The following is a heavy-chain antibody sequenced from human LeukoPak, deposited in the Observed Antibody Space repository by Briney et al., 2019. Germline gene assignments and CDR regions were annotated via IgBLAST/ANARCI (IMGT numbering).Heavy chain of an antibody. Sequence: PSETLSLTCAVYGGSFSGYYWSWIRQPPGKGLEWIGEINHSGSTNYNPPLKSRVTISVDTSKNQFSLKLSSVTAADTAVYYCARSYGYEDYWGQGTLVTVSS. J-gene: IGHJ4*02. CDR2: INHSGST. CDR1: GGSFSGYY. D-gene: IGHD5-12*01. V-gene: IGHV4-34*01. CDR3: ARSYGYEDY.